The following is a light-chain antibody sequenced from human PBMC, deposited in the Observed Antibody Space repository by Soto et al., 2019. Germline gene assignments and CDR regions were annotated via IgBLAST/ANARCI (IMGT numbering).Light chain of an antibody. CDR1: HSISSW. V-gene: IGKV1-5*01. J-gene: IGKJ1*01. Sequence: EIHMTKSPSTVSASVGDRVTITCRASHSISSWLAWYQQKPGKAPKLLIYDASSLESGVPSRFSGSGSGTEFTLTISSLQPDDFATYYCQQYNSWTFGQGTKVDI. CDR2: DAS. CDR3: QQYNSWT.